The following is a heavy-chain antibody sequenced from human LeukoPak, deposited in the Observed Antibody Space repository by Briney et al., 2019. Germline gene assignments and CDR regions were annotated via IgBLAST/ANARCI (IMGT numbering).Heavy chain of an antibody. Sequence: SETLSLTCTVSGGSISRYYWSWIRQPPGKGLEWIGYIFKSGKTYYNPSLKSRITMSVDTSKSQFSLQLNSVTAADTAVYYCAGASHLGDLSLGRWGQGTLVTVSS. CDR1: GGSISRYY. CDR2: IFKSGKT. D-gene: IGHD3-16*02. J-gene: IGHJ4*02. CDR3: AGASHLGDLSLGR. V-gene: IGHV4-59*06.